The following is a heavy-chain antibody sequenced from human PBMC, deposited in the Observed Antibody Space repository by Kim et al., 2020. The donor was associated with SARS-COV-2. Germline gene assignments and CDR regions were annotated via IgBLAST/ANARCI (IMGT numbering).Heavy chain of an antibody. CDR2: IYHSGST. CDR3: ARDIPLIRDFDWSYYYYGMDV. Sequence: SETLSLTCAVSGGSISSSNWWSWVRQPPGKGLEWIGEIYHSGSTNYNPSLKSRVTISVDKSKNQFSLKLSSVTAADTAVYYCARDIPLIRDFDWSYYYYGMDVWGQGTTVTVSS. J-gene: IGHJ6*02. V-gene: IGHV4-4*02. CDR1: GGSISSSNW. D-gene: IGHD3-9*01.